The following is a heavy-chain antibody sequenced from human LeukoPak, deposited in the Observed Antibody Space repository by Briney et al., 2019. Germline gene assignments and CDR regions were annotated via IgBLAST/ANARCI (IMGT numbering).Heavy chain of an antibody. V-gene: IGHV4-59*08. J-gene: IGHJ4*02. D-gene: IGHD1-26*01. CDR2: IYNNGSP. Sequence: PSETLSLTCTVSGGSISSYYWSWIRQPPGKGLEWIGYIYNNGSPNDKPSLKSRVTISVDTSKNQISLKLSSVTAADTAVYYCTRHGRVADFENWGQGTLVTVSS. CDR1: GGSISSYY. CDR3: TRHGRVADFEN.